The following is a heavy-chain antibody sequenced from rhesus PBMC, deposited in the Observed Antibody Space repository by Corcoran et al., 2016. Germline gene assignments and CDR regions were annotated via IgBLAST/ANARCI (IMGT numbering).Heavy chain of an antibody. CDR2: IGGSSGST. CDR3: ARVYSGSYYDDY. D-gene: IGHD3-16*01. V-gene: IGHV4S5*01. J-gene: IGHJ4*01. Sequence: QVQLEESGPGLVKPSETLSLTCAVSGCSISGYYWHWIRQPPGQGLEWIGEIGGSSGSTDNNPSLKSRVTISTDTSKNQLSLRLSSVTAADTAVYYCARVYSGSYYDDYWGQGVLVTVSS. CDR1: GCSISGYY.